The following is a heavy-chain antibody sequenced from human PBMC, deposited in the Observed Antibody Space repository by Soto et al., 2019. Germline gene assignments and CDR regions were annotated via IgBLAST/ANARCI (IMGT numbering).Heavy chain of an antibody. CDR3: AKEGPGRDPESSSSVQYYFDD. CDR1: GYTVTGYY. Sequence: ASVKVSCKASGYTVTGYYMHWVRQSPGQGLEWMGWINPNSGGTNYAQKFQGRVTMTRDTSISTAYMELSRLRSDDTAVYYCAKEGPGRDPESSSSVQYYFDDWGHGTLVTVTS. V-gene: IGHV1-2*02. J-gene: IGHJ4*01. CDR2: INPNSGGT. D-gene: IGHD6-6*01.